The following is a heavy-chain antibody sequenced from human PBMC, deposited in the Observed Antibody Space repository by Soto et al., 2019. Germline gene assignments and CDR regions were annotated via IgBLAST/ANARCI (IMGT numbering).Heavy chain of an antibody. CDR3: ARTSFYDKTGVFDY. J-gene: IGHJ4*02. CDR1: GFIFSNYG. CDR2: IWNDGSKE. D-gene: IGHD2-8*02. Sequence: QVQVEESGGGVVQPGRSLRLSCAASGFIFSNYGMHWVRQAPGKGLEWVAVIWNDGSKEYYVEYVKGRFTISRDNLKNTVSLQMNGLRADDTAVYYCARTSFYDKTGVFDYWGQGTLVTVSS. V-gene: IGHV3-33*01.